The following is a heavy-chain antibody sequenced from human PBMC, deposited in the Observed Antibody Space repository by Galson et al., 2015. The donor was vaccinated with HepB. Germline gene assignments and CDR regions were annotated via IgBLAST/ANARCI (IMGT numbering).Heavy chain of an antibody. D-gene: IGHD6-6*01. J-gene: IGHJ4*02. CDR1: GFSLNTNGVG. V-gene: IGHV2-5*02. Sequence: PALVKPTQTLTLTCTFSGFSLNTNGVGVGWIRQPPGKALEWLALIYWDDDKRYSPSLKTRLTITKDTSKNQVVLTMTNMDPVDTATYYCAHRQTPGRGNIAAFIDWGQGILVTVSS. CDR2: IYWDDDK. CDR3: AHRQTPGRGNIAAFID.